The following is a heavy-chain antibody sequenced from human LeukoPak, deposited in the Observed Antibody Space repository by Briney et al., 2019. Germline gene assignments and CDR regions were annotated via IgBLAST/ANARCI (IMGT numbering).Heavy chain of an antibody. CDR3: ARTTMVVREFDY. V-gene: IGHV2-70*11. Sequence: ESGPTLVNPTQTLTLTCTFTGFSLSTSGMCVSWIRQPPGKALEWLARIDWDDDKYYSTSLKTRLTISKDTSKNQLVLTMTNMDPVDTATYYCARTTMVVREFDYWGQGTLVTVSS. CDR1: GFSLSTSGMC. J-gene: IGHJ4*02. D-gene: IGHD3-10*01. CDR2: IDWDDDK.